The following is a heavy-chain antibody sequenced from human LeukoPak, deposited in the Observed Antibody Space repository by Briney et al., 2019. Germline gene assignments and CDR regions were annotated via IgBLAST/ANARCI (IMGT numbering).Heavy chain of an antibody. D-gene: IGHD2-2*02. Sequence: GGSLRLSCAASGFTFSSYGMHWVRQAPGKGLEWVAFIRYDGSNKYYADSVKGRFTISRDNSKNTLYLQMNSLRAEDTAVYYCAKTSHYCSSTSCYTGFYDFDYWGQGTLVTVSS. CDR1: GFTFSSYG. CDR2: IRYDGSNK. CDR3: AKTSHYCSSTSCYTGFYDFDY. J-gene: IGHJ4*02. V-gene: IGHV3-30*02.